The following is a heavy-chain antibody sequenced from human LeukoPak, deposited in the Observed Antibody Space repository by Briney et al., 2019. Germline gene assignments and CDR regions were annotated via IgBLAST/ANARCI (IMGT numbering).Heavy chain of an antibody. D-gene: IGHD3-9*01. CDR3: AKENYDILTGYKGYDMDV. V-gene: IGHV3-9*01. CDR2: VSWNSDNI. J-gene: IGHJ6*02. CDR1: GFTFDDYA. Sequence: PGRSLRLSCAASGFTFDDYAMHWVRQAPGKGLEWVSGVSWNSDNIGYADSVKGRFTISRDNAKKSLYLQMNSLRAEDTALYYCAKENYDILTGYKGYDMDVWGQGTTVTVSS.